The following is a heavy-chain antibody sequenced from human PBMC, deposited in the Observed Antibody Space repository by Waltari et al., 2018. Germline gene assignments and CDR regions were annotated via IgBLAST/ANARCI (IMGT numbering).Heavy chain of an antibody. J-gene: IGHJ6*02. CDR1: GFTFSSYA. CDR3: ARGTIFGVVDWYYYGMDV. CDR2: ISYDGSNK. D-gene: IGHD3-3*01. V-gene: IGHV3-30-3*01. Sequence: QVQLVESGGGVVQPGRSLRLSCAASGFTFSSYAMHWVRQAPGQGLEWVAVISYDGSNKYYADSVKGRFTISRDNSKNTLYLQMNSLRAEDTAVYYCARGTIFGVVDWYYYGMDVWGQGTTVTVSS.